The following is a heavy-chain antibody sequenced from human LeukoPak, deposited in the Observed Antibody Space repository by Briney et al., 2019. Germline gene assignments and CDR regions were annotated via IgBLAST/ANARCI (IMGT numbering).Heavy chain of an antibody. V-gene: IGHV4-59*01. CDR1: GGSISSYY. CDR2: IYYSGST. CDR3: ARVSPATVTAYGMDV. J-gene: IGHJ6*02. Sequence: SETLSLTCTVSGGSISSYYWSWIRQPPGKGLKWIGYIYYSGSTNYNPSLKSRVTISVDTSKNQFSLKLSSVTAADTAVYYCARVSPATVTAYGMDVWGQGTTVTVSS. D-gene: IGHD4-17*01.